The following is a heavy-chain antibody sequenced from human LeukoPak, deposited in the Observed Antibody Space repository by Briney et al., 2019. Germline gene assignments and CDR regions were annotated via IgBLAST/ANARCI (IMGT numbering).Heavy chain of an antibody. J-gene: IGHJ4*02. Sequence: SETLSLTCSVSGGSISRYYWSWIRQPAGKGLEWIGRIHTSGSTNYNPSLKSRVTISVDTSKNQFSLKLSSVTAADTAVYYCARDAKGYGYYDYWGQGTLVTVSS. CDR2: IHTSGST. D-gene: IGHD5-18*01. V-gene: IGHV4-4*07. CDR3: ARDAKGYGYYDY. CDR1: GGSISRYY.